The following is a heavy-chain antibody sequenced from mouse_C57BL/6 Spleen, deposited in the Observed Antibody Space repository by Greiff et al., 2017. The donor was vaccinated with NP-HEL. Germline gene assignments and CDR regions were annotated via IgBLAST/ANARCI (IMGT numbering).Heavy chain of an antibody. Sequence: VQLQQSGPELVKPGASVKISCKASGYAFSSSWMNWVKQRPGKGLEWIGRIYPGDGDTNYNGKFKGKATLTADKSSSTAYMQLRSLTSEDSTVYFCEIVGRYGSSYGCDFDVWGTGTTVTVSS. CDR2: IYPGDGDT. J-gene: IGHJ1*03. CDR3: EIVGRYGSSYGCDFDV. V-gene: IGHV1-82*01. D-gene: IGHD1-1*01. CDR1: GYAFSSSW.